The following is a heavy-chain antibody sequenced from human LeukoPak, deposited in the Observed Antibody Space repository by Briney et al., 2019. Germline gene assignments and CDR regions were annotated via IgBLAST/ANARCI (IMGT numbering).Heavy chain of an antibody. J-gene: IGHJ4*02. CDR3: ARRYSXSWRFFDY. CDR2: IYPGDSDT. V-gene: IGHV5-51*01. D-gene: IGHD6-13*01. Sequence: GESLQISCKGSGYSFTSYWIGWVRQMPGKGLEWMGIIYPGDSDTRYSPSFQGQVTISADKSISTAYLQWSSLKASDTAMYYCARRYSXSWRFFDYWGQGTLVTVSS. CDR1: GYSFTSYW.